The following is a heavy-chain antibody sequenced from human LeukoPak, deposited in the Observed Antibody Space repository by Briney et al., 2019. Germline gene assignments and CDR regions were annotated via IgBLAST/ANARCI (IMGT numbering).Heavy chain of an antibody. CDR1: GGTFSSYA. CDR3: ARDPYYGDYMGVFDY. J-gene: IGHJ4*02. D-gene: IGHD4-17*01. Sequence: SVKVSCKASGGTFSSYAISWVRQAPGQGLEWMGGIIPIFGTANYAQKFQGRVTITADESTSTAYMELSSLRSEGTAVYYCARDPYYGDYMGVFDYWGQGTLVTVSS. CDR2: IIPIFGTA. V-gene: IGHV1-69*01.